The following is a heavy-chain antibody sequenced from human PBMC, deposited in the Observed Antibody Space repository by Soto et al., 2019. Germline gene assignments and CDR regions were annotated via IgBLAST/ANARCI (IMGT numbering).Heavy chain of an antibody. CDR2: IKQDGSEK. V-gene: IGHV3-7*05. CDR1: GFTFSSYW. J-gene: IGHJ4*02. CDR3: ARDGPEDYDFWSGCFDY. Sequence: EVQLVESGGGLVQPVGSLRLSCAASGFTFSSYWMSWVRQAPGKGLEWVANIKQDGSEKYYVDSVKGRFTISRDNAKNSLYLQMNSLRAEDTAVYYCARDGPEDYDFWSGCFDYWGQGTLVTVSS. D-gene: IGHD3-3*01.